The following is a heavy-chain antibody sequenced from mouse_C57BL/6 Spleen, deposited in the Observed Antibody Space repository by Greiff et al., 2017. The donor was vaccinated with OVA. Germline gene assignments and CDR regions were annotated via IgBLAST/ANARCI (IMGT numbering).Heavy chain of an antibody. Sequence: EVQLQQSGPELVKPGASVKMSCKASGYTFTDYNMHWVKQSHGKSLEWIGYINPNNGGTSYNQKFKGKATLTVNKSSSTAYMELRSLTSEDSAVYYCARSGYGNYGTWFAYWGQGTLVTVSA. CDR2: INPNNGGT. CDR1: GYTFTDYN. V-gene: IGHV1-22*01. CDR3: ARSGYGNYGTWFAY. D-gene: IGHD2-1*01. J-gene: IGHJ3*01.